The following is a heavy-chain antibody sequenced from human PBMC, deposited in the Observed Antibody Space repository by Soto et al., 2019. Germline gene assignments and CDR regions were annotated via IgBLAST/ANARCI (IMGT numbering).Heavy chain of an antibody. CDR1: GGSFSGYY. Sequence: SETLSLTCAVYGGSFSGYYWSWIRQPPGKGLEWIGEINHSRSTNCDPSLKSRVTISVDTSKNQFSLKLSFVTAADTAVYYCARGYDILTGYYPWGQGTQVTVS. J-gene: IGHJ5*02. CDR3: ARGYDILTGYYP. V-gene: IGHV4-34*01. CDR2: INHSRST. D-gene: IGHD3-9*01.